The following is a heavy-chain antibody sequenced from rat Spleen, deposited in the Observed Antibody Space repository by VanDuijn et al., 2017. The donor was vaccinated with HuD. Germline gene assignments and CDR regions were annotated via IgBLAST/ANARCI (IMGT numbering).Heavy chain of an antibody. D-gene: IGHD4-3*01. V-gene: IGHV5-20*01. CDR2: ISYDGGST. CDR1: GFTFSDYY. CDR3: TTEFGVRVMDA. Sequence: EVQLVESGGGLVQPGRSLKLSCAASGFTFSDYYMAWVRQAPTQGLEWVASISYDGGSTFYRDSVKGRFNISRDDATSSVYLQMVSLRSEDTATYYCTTEFGVRVMDAWGQGVMVTVSS. J-gene: IGHJ2*01.